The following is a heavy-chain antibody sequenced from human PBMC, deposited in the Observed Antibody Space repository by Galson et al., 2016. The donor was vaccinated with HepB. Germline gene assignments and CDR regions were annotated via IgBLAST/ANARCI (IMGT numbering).Heavy chain of an antibody. CDR1: GYTFTTSG. D-gene: IGHD2/OR15-2a*01. J-gene: IGHJ4*02. CDR3: ARDVQYCFDS. V-gene: IGHV1-18*01. CDR2: ISTYSGDT. Sequence: SVKVSCKAFGYTFTTSGISWVRQAPGQGLEWMGWISTYSGDTKYAQNFQGGLTLTTDSSTTTAYMELRSLRFDDTAMYYCARDVQYCFDSWGQGTLVTVSS.